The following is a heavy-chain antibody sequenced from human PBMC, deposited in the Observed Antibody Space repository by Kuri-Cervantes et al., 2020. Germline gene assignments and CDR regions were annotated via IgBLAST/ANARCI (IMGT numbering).Heavy chain of an antibody. CDR1: GFTFSSYW. V-gene: IGHV3-7*01. CDR2: IKQDGTEK. CDR3: AKEISPFNAFGI. Sequence: GESLKISCAASGFTFSSYWMSWVRQAPGKGLEWVANIKQDGTEKYYVDSVKGRFTISRDNSKNTLYLQINSLRAEDTAVYFCAKEISPFNAFGIWGQGTMVTVSS. J-gene: IGHJ3*02.